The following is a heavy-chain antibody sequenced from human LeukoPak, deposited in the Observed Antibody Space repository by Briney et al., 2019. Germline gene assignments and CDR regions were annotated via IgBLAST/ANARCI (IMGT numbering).Heavy chain of an antibody. CDR1: GGSISSGSYY. D-gene: IGHD2-15*01. V-gene: IGHV4-61*02. J-gene: IGHJ3*02. Sequence: TLSLTCTVSGGSISSGSYYWNWIRQPAGKGLEWIGRIYTSGSTNYNPSLKSRVTISVDTSKSQFSLKLNSVTAADTAVYYCARGVAGQDAFDIWGQGTMVTVSS. CDR3: ARGVAGQDAFDI. CDR2: IYTSGST.